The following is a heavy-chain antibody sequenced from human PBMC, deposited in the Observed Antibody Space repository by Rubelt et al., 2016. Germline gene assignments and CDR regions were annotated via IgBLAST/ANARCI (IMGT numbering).Heavy chain of an antibody. CDR3: AKGRGNYGVSSGAFEV. CDR1: GFTFSSYG. V-gene: IGHV3-23*01. Sequence: EVQLLESGGGLVQPGGSLRLSCAASGLTASGFTFSSYGMSWFRQAPGKGLEWVSGISYNGGSTNNADSVEGRVTVSRDNSKNTRRLQMESVRDEETAVYYCAKGRGNYGVSSGAFEVWGRGTLVTVSS. CDR2: ISYNGGST. J-gene: IGHJ3*01. D-gene: IGHD3-16*01.